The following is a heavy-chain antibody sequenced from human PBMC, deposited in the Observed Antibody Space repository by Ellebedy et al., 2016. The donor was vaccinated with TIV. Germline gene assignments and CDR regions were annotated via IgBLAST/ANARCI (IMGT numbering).Heavy chain of an antibody. CDR3: AREQGSSGDSNWFDP. Sequence: SETLSLTCAVYGGSFSGYYWSWIRQPPGKGLEWIGEINHSGSTNYNPSLKSRVTISVDTSKNQFPLKLSSVTAADTAVYYCAREQGSSGDSNWFDPWGQGTLVTVSS. CDR2: INHSGST. J-gene: IGHJ5*02. V-gene: IGHV4-34*01. CDR1: GGSFSGYY. D-gene: IGHD6-25*01.